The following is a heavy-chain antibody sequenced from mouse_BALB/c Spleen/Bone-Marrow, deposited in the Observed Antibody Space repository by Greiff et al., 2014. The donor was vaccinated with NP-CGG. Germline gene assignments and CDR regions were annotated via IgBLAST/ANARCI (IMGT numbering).Heavy chain of an antibody. CDR3: AHDAPFAY. Sequence: VQLQPSGAELVKPGASVQLSCTTSGFNIKDTYIHWGKPRPEQGLEWIGRIDPANGNTKYDPEFQGKATITADTSSNTAYLHLSSLTSEDTAVYSCAHDAPFAYWGQGTLVTVSA. D-gene: IGHD2-3*01. V-gene: IGHV14-3*02. CDR1: GFNIKDTY. J-gene: IGHJ3*01. CDR2: IDPANGNT.